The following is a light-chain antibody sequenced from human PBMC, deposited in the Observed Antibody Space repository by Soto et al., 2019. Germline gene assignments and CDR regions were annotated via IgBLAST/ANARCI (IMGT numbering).Light chain of an antibody. CDR2: DAS. V-gene: IGKV3D-15*01. CDR3: QQYNNWPAIT. CDR1: QSVSSY. Sequence: EIVLTQSPATLSLTPGERATLSCRASQSVSSYLAWYQQKPGQAPRLLIYDASTRATGIPGRFSGSGSGTEFTLTISSLQSEDFAVYSCQQYNNWPAITFGQGTRLEIK. J-gene: IGKJ5*01.